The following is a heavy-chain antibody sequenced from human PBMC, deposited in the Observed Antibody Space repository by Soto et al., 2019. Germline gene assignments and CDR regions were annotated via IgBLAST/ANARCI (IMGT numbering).Heavy chain of an antibody. D-gene: IGHD5-12*01. CDR3: ASSTTSGYELYYYYGMDV. Sequence: ESLKISCKGSGYSFTSYWIGWVRQMPGKGLEWMGIIYPGDSDTRYSPSFQGQVTISADKSISTAYLQWSSLKASDTAMYYCASSTTSGYELYYYYGMDVWGQGTTVTVSS. CDR2: IYPGDSDT. V-gene: IGHV5-51*01. CDR1: GYSFTSYW. J-gene: IGHJ6*02.